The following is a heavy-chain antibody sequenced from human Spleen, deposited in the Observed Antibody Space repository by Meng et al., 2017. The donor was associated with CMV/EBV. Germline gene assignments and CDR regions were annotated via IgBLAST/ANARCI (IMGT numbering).Heavy chain of an antibody. V-gene: IGHV5-51*01. CDR3: ARHSLYSYGSFDY. CDR1: GYSFTNYW. CDR2: IYPGDSDS. Sequence: GESLKISCKGSGYSFTNYWIGWVRQIPGKGLEWMGIIYPGDSDSTYSPSFQGQVTISADKSINTAYLQWSSLKASDTAMYYCARHSLYSYGSFDYWGQGTLVTVSS. D-gene: IGHD5-18*01. J-gene: IGHJ4*02.